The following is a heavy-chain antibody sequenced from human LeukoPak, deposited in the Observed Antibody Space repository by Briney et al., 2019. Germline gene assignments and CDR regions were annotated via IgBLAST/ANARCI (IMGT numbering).Heavy chain of an antibody. J-gene: IGHJ3*02. D-gene: IGHD3-22*01. Sequence: ASVKVSCKAPGYTFTSYAMNWVRQAPGQGLEWMGWINTNTGNPTYAQGFTGRFVFSLDTSVSTAYLQISSLKAEDTAVYYCARVGSHYYDSSGHNAFDIWGQGTMVTVSS. CDR2: INTNTGNP. V-gene: IGHV7-4-1*02. CDR3: ARVGSHYYDSSGHNAFDI. CDR1: GYTFTSYA.